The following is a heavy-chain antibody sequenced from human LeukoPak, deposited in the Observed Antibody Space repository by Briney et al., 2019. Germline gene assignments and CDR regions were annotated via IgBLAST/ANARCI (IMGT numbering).Heavy chain of an antibody. Sequence: GGSLRLSCAAPGFTVSTNDMTWVRQAPGKGLEWVSAISGSGGSTYYADSVKGRFTISRDNSKNTLYLQMNSLRAEDTAVYYCAKTGVKFGELLSPLYYYYYYMDVWGKGTTVTISS. CDR1: GFTVSTND. J-gene: IGHJ6*03. CDR3: AKTGVKFGELLSPLYYYYYYMDV. V-gene: IGHV3-23*01. CDR2: ISGSGGST. D-gene: IGHD3-10*01.